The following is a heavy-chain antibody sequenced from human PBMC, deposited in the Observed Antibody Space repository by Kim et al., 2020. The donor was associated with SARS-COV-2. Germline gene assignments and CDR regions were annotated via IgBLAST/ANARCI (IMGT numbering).Heavy chain of an antibody. J-gene: IGHJ4*01. V-gene: IGHV3-74*03. CDR3: ANHDGGSLGVN. D-gene: IGHD2-15*01. CDR1: GFTFSTSW. CDR2: MKGDGSTT. Sequence: GGSLRLSCAASGFTFSTSWMHWVRQPPGKGLVWVSGMKGDGSTTTYADSVKGRFTISRDNGKNTLYLQMNSLATEDTAVYYCANHDGGSLGVNWGRGVLVTFSS.